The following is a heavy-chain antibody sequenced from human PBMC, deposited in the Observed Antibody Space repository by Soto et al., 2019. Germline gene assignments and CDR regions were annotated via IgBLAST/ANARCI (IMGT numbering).Heavy chain of an antibody. J-gene: IGHJ4*02. CDR2: TYYRSKWYN. V-gene: IGHV6-1*01. D-gene: IGHD3-22*01. CDR3: ARDTAYYYDSSGYYYIDY. CDR1: GDSVSSNSAA. Sequence: KQSQTLSLTCAISGDSVSSNSAAWNWIRQSPSRGLEWLGRTYYRSKWYNDYAVSVKSRITINPDTSKNQLSLQLNSVTPEDTAVYYCARDTAYYYDSSGYYYIDYWGQGTLVTVSS.